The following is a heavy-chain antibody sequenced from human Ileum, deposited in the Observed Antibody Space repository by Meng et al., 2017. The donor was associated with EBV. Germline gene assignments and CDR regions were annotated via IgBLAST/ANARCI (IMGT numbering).Heavy chain of an antibody. CDR2: IYHRGST. J-gene: IGHJ4*02. CDR3: ARADKVRFDY. Sequence: QVQRRGPEPGLAKPSVPLSLTCAVSGGSVGSTKWWSWVRQPPGKGLEWIGEIYHRGSTNYNPSLKSRVSISVDKSKNQFSLKLSSVTAADTAVYYCARADKVRFDYWGQGTLVTVSS. CDR1: GGSVGSTKW. V-gene: IGHV4-4*02.